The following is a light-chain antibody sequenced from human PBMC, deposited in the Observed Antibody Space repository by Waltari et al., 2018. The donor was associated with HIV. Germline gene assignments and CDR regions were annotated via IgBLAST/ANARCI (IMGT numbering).Light chain of an antibody. CDR3: QQYYDWPLT. CDR1: QSVTHN. J-gene: IGKJ4*01. V-gene: IGKV3-15*01. CDR2: CAS. Sequence: EIVMTQSPATLSVSPGEGATLSCRASQSVTHNLAWFQQKPGQAPRLLIYCASTRATGIPVRFSGSGSGTEFTLSIGSLQSEDCAVYYCQQYYDWPLTFGGGTNVEIK.